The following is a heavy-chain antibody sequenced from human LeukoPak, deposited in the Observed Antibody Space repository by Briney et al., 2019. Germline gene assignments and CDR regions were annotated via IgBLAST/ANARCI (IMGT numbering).Heavy chain of an antibody. CDR3: ARGRHDVPATPPDY. CDR2: INAGNGNT. D-gene: IGHD2-2*01. J-gene: IGHJ4*02. CDR1: GYTFTSYA. Sequence: ASVKVSCKASGYTFTSYAMHWVRQAPGQRLEWMGWINAGNGNTKYSQKLQGRVTITRDTSASTAYMELSSLRSEDTAVYYCARGRHDVPATPPDYWGQGTLVTVSS. V-gene: IGHV1-3*01.